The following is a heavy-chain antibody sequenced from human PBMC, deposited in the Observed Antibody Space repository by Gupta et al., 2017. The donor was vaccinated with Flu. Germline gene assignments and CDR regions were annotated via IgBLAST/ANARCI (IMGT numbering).Heavy chain of an antibody. CDR2: IYTSGST. V-gene: IGHV4-61*02. CDR1: GGSISSGRYY. CDR3: ARALRVRYYYDSSGNADAFDI. J-gene: IGHJ3*02. Sequence: QVQLQESGPGLVKPSQTLSLTCTVSGGSISSGRYYWSWIRPPAGKGLEWIGRIYTSGSTNYNPSLKSRVTISVDTSKNQFSLKLSSVTAADTAVYYCARALRVRYYYDSSGNADAFDIWGQGTMVTVSS. D-gene: IGHD3-22*01.